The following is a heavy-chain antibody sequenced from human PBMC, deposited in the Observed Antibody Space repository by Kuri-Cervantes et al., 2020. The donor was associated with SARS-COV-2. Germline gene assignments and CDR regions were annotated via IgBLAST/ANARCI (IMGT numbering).Heavy chain of an antibody. V-gene: IGHV1-8*03. D-gene: IGHD3-10*01. CDR1: GGTFSSYA. Sequence: ASVKVSCKASGGTFSSYAINWVRQATGQGLEWMGWMNPNSGNTGYAQKFQGRVTITRNTSISTAYMKLSSLRSEDTAVYYCARGGAHDAFEIWGQGTMVTVSS. CDR2: MNPNSGNT. CDR3: ARGGAHDAFEI. J-gene: IGHJ3*02.